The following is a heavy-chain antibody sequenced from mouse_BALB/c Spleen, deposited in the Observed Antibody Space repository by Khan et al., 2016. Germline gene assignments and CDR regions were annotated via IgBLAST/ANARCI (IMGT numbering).Heavy chain of an antibody. Sequence: QIQLVQSGPELKKPGETVKISCKPSGYTFTDYSMHWVKQAPGKGLKWMGWINTETGEPTYADDFKGRFAFSLETSASTAYLQINNLNNEDTATYFCARGGLRRGTWFAYWGQGTLVTVSA. V-gene: IGHV9-2-1*01. D-gene: IGHD2-2*01. CDR1: GYTFTDYS. J-gene: IGHJ3*01. CDR3: ARGGLRRGTWFAY. CDR2: INTETGEP.